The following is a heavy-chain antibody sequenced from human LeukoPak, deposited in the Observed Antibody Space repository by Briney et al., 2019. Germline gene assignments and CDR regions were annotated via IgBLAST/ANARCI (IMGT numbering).Heavy chain of an antibody. CDR3: ARGPSRYCSGGSCYYYYYYMDV. D-gene: IGHD2-15*01. CDR1: GGSISSGDYY. V-gene: IGHV4-30-4*08. Sequence: SETLSLTCTVSGGSISSGDYYWSWIRQPPGKGLEWIGYIYYSGSTYYNPPLKSRVTISVDTSKNQFSLKLSSVTAADTAVYYCARGPSRYCSGGSCYYYYYYMDVWGKGTTVTVSS. J-gene: IGHJ6*03. CDR2: IYYSGST.